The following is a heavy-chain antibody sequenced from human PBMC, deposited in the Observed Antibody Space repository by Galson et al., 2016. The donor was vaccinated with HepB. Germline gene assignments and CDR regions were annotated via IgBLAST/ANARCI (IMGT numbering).Heavy chain of an antibody. CDR2: ISGYNGNT. J-gene: IGHJ1*01. CDR1: GYSFASYS. V-gene: IGHV1-18*01. CDR3: ARGSKTDGVD. Sequence: SVKVSCKASGYSFASYSITWVRQAPGQGFEWMGWISGYNGNTNYAQNLQGRVTMTTETSTNTAYMELRRLTSDDTAVYFCARGSKTDGVDWGQGTLVTVSS. D-gene: IGHD2-8*01.